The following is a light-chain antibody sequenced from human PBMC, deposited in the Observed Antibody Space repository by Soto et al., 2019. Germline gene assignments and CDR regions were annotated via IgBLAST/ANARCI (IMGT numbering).Light chain of an antibody. CDR1: QRITNNF. J-gene: IGKJ2*01. Sequence: EIVLTQSPVTLSLSPGERATLSCRASQRITNNFLAWFQQKPGLPPRLLIYGASTRASGVPDRFSGGGSGTDFVLTISRLEPEDVAVYYCQQYGRSPFTFGPGTKLQIK. CDR3: QQYGRSPFT. V-gene: IGKV3-20*01. CDR2: GAS.